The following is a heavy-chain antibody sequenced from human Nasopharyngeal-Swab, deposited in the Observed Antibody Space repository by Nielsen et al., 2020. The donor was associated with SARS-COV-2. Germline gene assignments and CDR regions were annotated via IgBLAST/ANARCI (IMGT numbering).Heavy chain of an antibody. CDR3: ARTYDFWSYGMDV. CDR2: ISSSSSYI. V-gene: IGHV3-21*01. D-gene: IGHD3-3*01. J-gene: IGHJ6*02. Sequence: GGPLRPSCAASGFTFSSYSMNWVLQAPGKGLEWVSSISSSSSYIYNEDSVKGRFTISRDNAKNSLYLQLNSLRAEDTAVYYCARTYDFWSYGMDVWGQGTTVTVSS. CDR1: GFTFSSYS.